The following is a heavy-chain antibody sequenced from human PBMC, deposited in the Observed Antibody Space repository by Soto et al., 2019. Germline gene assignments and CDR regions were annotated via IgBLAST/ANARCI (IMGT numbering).Heavy chain of an antibody. V-gene: IGHV4-39*01. CDR2: IYYSGST. Sequence: AETLSLTCPFSGDSLISGNKYWRWLRPPPGKGLEWIGSIYYSGSTYYNPSLKSRVTISVDTSKNQFSLKLSSVTAADTAVYYCARLGVAGHYYGMDVWGQGTTVTVS. D-gene: IGHD3-3*01. J-gene: IGHJ6*02. CDR1: GDSLISGNKY. CDR3: ARLGVAGHYYGMDV.